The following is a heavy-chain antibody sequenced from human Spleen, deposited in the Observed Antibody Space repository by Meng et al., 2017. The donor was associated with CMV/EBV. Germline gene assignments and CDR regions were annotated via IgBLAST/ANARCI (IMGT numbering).Heavy chain of an antibody. J-gene: IGHJ6*02. CDR2: IYSGGST. Sequence: GGSLRLSCAASGFTFSSYSMNWVRQAPGKGLEWVSVIYSGGSTYYADSVKGRFTISRDNSKNTLYLQMNSLRAEDTAVYYCARGPPEYYGMDVWGQGTTVTVSS. V-gene: IGHV3-53*01. CDR3: ARGPPEYYGMDV. CDR1: GFTFSSYS.